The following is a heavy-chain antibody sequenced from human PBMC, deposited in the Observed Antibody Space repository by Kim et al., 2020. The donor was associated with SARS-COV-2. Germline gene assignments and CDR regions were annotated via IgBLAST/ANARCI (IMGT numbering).Heavy chain of an antibody. D-gene: IGHD1-26*01. CDR1: GYSFTSYW. Sequence: GASLQISCKGSGYSFTSYWIGWVRQMPGKGLEWMGIIYPGDSDTRYSPSFQGQVTISADKSISTAYLQWSSLKASDTAMYYCARSPYSGSFPTPFDYWGQGTLVTVSS. J-gene: IGHJ4*02. CDR3: ARSPYSGSFPTPFDY. CDR2: IYPGDSDT. V-gene: IGHV5-51*01.